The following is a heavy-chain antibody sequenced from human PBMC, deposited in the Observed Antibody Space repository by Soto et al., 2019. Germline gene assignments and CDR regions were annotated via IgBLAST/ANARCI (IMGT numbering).Heavy chain of an antibody. CDR3: ARDGIVVVPAAQQYYYYGMDV. Sequence: LRLSCAASGFTFSSYWMSWVRQAPGKGLEWVANIKQDGSEKYYVDSVKGRFTISRDNAKNSLYLQMNSLRAEDTAVYYCARDGIVVVPAAQQYYYYGMDVWGQGTTVTVSS. D-gene: IGHD2-2*01. V-gene: IGHV3-7*01. J-gene: IGHJ6*02. CDR2: IKQDGSEK. CDR1: GFTFSSYW.